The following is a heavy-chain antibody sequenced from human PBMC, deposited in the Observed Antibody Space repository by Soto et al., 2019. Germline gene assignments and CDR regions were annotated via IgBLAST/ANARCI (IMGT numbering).Heavy chain of an antibody. Sequence: QVQLVQSGAEVKKPGSSVKVSCKASGGTFSSYAISWVRQAPGQGLEWMGGIIPIFPTTNYAQKFQGRVTITATEPTRKPYMERGSRRSEDTAVFSWGRGVVYGGGGDYFDYWGQGTLVTVSS. CDR1: GGTFSSYA. V-gene: IGHV1-69*12. D-gene: IGHD2-8*02. J-gene: IGHJ4*02. CDR2: IIPIFPTT. CDR3: GRGVVYGGGGDYFDY.